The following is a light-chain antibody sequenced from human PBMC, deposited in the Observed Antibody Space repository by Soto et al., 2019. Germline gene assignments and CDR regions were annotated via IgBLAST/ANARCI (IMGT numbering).Light chain of an antibody. CDR2: VGTGGIVG. CDR3: GADHGSGSNVV. CDR1: SGYSNYK. J-gene: IGLJ2*01. Sequence: QPVLTQPPSASASLGASVTLTCTLSSGYSNYKVDWYQQRPGKGPRFVMRVGTGGIVGSKGDGIPDHFSVLGSGLNRYLTIKNIQEEDESDYHCGADHGSGSNVVFGGGTKLTVL. V-gene: IGLV9-49*01.